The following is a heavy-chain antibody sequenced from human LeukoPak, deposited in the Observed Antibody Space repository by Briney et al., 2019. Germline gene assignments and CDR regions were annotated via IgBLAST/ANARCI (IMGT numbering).Heavy chain of an antibody. D-gene: IGHD1-1*01. Sequence: SETLSLTCTVSGGSISSYCWSWIRQPPGKGLEWIGYIYYSGSTNYNPSLKSRVTISVDTSKNQFSLKLSSVTAADTAVYYCARDTTRGTAFDIWGQGTMVTVSS. CDR1: GGSISSYC. CDR3: ARDTTRGTAFDI. J-gene: IGHJ3*02. V-gene: IGHV4-59*01. CDR2: IYYSGST.